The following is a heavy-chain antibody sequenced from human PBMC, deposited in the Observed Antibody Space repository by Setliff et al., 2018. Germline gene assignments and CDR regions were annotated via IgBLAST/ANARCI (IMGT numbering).Heavy chain of an antibody. CDR3: ARGIISYASWAPNKHAYYYYMDV. D-gene: IGHD2-2*01. V-gene: IGHV1-69*05. J-gene: IGHJ6*03. CDR1: GGTFSSQG. Sequence: GASVKVSCKASGGTFSSQGISWVRQAPGQGLEWMGGIMPIFGTTNYARKFQGRVTITTDKSTSTAYMEMSSLRSEDTAVYYCARGIISYASWAPNKHAYYYYMDVWGNGTTVTVSS. CDR2: IMPIFGTT.